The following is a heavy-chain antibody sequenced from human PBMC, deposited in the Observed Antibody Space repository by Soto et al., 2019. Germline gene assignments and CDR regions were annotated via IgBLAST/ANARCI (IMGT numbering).Heavy chain of an antibody. V-gene: IGHV4-30-4*01. J-gene: IGHJ6*02. CDR3: ARDSSVPSAGAMDV. CDR1: GGSINSGDYH. D-gene: IGHD1-26*01. CDR2: IYYSGST. Sequence: SETLSLTCTVSGGSINSGDYHWSWIRQSPGKGLEWIGAIYYSGSTYYNPSLKSRIRISVDTSKNQFSLKVNSVTAADTAVYYCARDSSVPSAGAMDVWGQGTTVTVYS.